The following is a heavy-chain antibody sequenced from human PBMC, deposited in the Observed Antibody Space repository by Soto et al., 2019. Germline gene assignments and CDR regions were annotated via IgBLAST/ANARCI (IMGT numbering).Heavy chain of an antibody. D-gene: IGHD3-22*01. CDR1: GGTFSSYA. V-gene: IGHV1-69*13. J-gene: IGHJ5*02. Sequence: ASVKVSCKASGGTFSSYAISWVRQAPGQGLEWMGGIIPIFGTANYAQKFQGRVTTTADESTSTAYMELSSLRSEDTAVYYCARSYYDSSGPPDQNWFDPWGQGTLVTVSS. CDR2: IIPIFGTA. CDR3: ARSYYDSSGPPDQNWFDP.